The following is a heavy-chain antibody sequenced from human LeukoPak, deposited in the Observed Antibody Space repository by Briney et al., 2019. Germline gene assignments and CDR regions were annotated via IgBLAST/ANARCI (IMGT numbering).Heavy chain of an antibody. CDR2: INHSGST. J-gene: IGHJ6*03. Sequence: PSETLSLTCAVYGGSFSGYYWSWIRQPPGKGLEWIGEINHSGSTNYNPSLKSRVTISVDTSKNQFSLKLSSVTAADTAAYYCARGLPSSYYYYYYVDVWGKGTTVTVSS. CDR3: ARGLPSSYYYYYYVDV. CDR1: GGSFSGYY. V-gene: IGHV4-34*01. D-gene: IGHD6-13*01.